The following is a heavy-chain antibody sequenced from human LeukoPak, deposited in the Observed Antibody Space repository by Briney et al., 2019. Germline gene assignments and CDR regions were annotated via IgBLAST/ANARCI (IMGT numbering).Heavy chain of an antibody. J-gene: IGHJ4*02. Sequence: GGSLRLSCAASGFTFSNYEMNWVRQAPGMGLEWVSYISSSGSTIYYADSVKGRFTISRDNAKNSLYLQMNSLRAEDTAVYYCARDTRGYSYGQDYWGQGTLVTVSS. CDR1: GFTFSNYE. CDR2: ISSSGSTI. D-gene: IGHD5-18*01. V-gene: IGHV3-48*03. CDR3: ARDTRGYSYGQDY.